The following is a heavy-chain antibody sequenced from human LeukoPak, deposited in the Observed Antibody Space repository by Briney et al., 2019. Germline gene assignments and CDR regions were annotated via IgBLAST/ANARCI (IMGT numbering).Heavy chain of an antibody. CDR1: GFTFSTYW. D-gene: IGHD1-26*01. Sequence: GGSLRLSCAASGFTFSTYWMHWVRQVPGKGLVWVSRINSDEARINYADSVKGRFTISRDNAKNTLYLQMNSLRAEDMAMYYCTRDYYGQADYWGQGTLVTVSS. CDR3: TRDYYGQADY. CDR2: INSDEARI. V-gene: IGHV3-74*01. J-gene: IGHJ4*02.